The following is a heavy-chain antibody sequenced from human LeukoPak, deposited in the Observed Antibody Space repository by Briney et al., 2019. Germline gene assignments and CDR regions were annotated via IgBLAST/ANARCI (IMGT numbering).Heavy chain of an antibody. CDR3: AKDLITMVRGVYFDY. V-gene: IGHV3-23*01. J-gene: IGHJ4*02. CDR1: GFTFSSYS. D-gene: IGHD3-10*01. Sequence: GGSLRLSCAASGFTFSSYSMNWVRQAPGKGLEWVSAISGSGGSTYYADSVKGRFTISRDNSKNTLYLQMNSLRAEDTAVYYCAKDLITMVRGVYFDYWGQGTLVTVSS. CDR2: ISGSGGST.